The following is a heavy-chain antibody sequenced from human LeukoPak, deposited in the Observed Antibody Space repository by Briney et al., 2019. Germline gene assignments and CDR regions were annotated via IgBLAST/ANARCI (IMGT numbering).Heavy chain of an antibody. Sequence: GGSLRLSCAASGFTFSSYGMHWVRQAPGKGLEWVASIRYDGSNKYYADSVKGRFTISRDNSKNTLYLQMNSLRPEDTAVYFCAKDGVICSSTSCDYYYYMDVWGKGTTVTVSS. CDR1: GFTFSSYG. CDR2: IRYDGSNK. D-gene: IGHD2-2*01. V-gene: IGHV3-30*02. J-gene: IGHJ6*03. CDR3: AKDGVICSSTSCDYYYYMDV.